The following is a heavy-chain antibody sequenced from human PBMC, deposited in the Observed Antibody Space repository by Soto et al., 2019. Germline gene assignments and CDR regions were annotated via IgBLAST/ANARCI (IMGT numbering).Heavy chain of an antibody. V-gene: IGHV4-31*03. CDR3: ARAGGWRLTEGYLHY. D-gene: IGHD3-16*01. CDR1: GGFISSGGYY. CDR2: IYYSGST. Sequence: QVQLQESGPGLVKPSQTLSLTCTVSGGFISSGGYYWSWIRQHPGKGLEWIGYIYYSGSTYYNPSLKSRVTISVDTSKNQCSLKLSSVTAADTAVYYCARAGGWRLTEGYLHYWGQGTQVTVSS. J-gene: IGHJ1*01.